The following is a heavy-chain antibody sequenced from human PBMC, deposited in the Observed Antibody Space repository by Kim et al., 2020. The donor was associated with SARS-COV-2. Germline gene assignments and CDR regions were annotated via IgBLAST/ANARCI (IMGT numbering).Heavy chain of an antibody. CDR2: ISADNGNT. V-gene: IGHV1-18*01. CDR3: ARGEVPGYNWNLFDY. J-gene: IGHJ4*02. Sequence: ASVKVSCKASGYTFTSYGISWVRQAPGQGLEWMGWISADNGNTNYAQKLQGRVTMTTDTSTSTAYMELRSLRSDDTAVYYCARGEVPGYNWNLFDYWGQGTLVTVSS. D-gene: IGHD1-7*01. CDR1: GYTFTSYG.